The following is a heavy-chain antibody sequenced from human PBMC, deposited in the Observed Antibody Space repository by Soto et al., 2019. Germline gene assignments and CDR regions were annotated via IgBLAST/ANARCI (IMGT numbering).Heavy chain of an antibody. CDR2: ISGSGGST. CDR1: GFTFSSYA. CDR3: ANHNDDYSNYF. D-gene: IGHD4-4*01. V-gene: IGHV3-23*01. J-gene: IGHJ4*02. Sequence: GGSLRLSCAASGFTFSSYAMSWVRQAPGKGLEWVSAISGSGGSTYYADSVKGRFTISRDNSKNTLYLQMNSLRTEDTAVYYCANHNDDYSNYFWGQGTLVTVSS.